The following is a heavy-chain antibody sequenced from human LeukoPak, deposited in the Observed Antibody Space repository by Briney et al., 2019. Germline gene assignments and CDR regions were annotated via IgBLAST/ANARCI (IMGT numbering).Heavy chain of an antibody. CDR1: GYTFTGYY. CDR3: ARDMLIVSYGMDV. Sequence: ASVKVSCKASGYTFTGYYMHWVRQAPGQGLEWMGCINPNSGVTRYAQKFLGRVSMTRDTSITTAYMELTRLRSDDTAVYFCARDMLIVSYGMDVWGQGTTVIVSS. D-gene: IGHD3-16*01. V-gene: IGHV1-2*02. J-gene: IGHJ6*02. CDR2: INPNSGVT.